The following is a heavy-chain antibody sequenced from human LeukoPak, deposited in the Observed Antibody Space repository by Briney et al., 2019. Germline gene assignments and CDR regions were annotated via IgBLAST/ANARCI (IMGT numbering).Heavy chain of an antibody. D-gene: IGHD3-10*01. CDR3: VKDLSRVLDAFDI. V-gene: IGHV3-64D*06. CDR1: GFTFSSYA. Sequence: GGSLRLSCSASGFTFSSYAMHWVRQAPGKGLEYVSAISSNGGSTYYADSVKGRFTISRDNPKNTLYLQMSSLRAVDTAVYYCVKDLSRVLDAFDIWGQGTMVTVSS. CDR2: ISSNGGST. J-gene: IGHJ3*02.